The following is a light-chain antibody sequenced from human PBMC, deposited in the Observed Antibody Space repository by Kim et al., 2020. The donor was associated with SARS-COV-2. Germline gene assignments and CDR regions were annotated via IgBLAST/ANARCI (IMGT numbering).Light chain of an antibody. CDR3: QVWDSTRERGV. Sequence: SYELTQPPSVSVSPGKTARISCGGNNIGSDTVHWYQQKPGQAPVMVIHYNSDRPSGVPERFSGSNAGTTATLTISMVEAGDEAEYYCQVWDSTRERGVFGGGTKVTFL. CDR1: NIGSDT. J-gene: IGLJ2*01. V-gene: IGLV3-21*04. CDR2: YNS.